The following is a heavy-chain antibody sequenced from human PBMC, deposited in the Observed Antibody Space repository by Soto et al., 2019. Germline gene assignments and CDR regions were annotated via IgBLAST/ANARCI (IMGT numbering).Heavy chain of an antibody. Sequence: PGGSLRLSFAASGFTFTNAWLNWVRQAPGKGLEWVGRIKSKTDGGTTDYAAPVKGRFTVSRDDSENTVYLQMNSLKTDDTALYYCAADLPDWGAYAFDYWGQGNLVTVSS. CDR3: AADLPDWGAYAFDY. J-gene: IGHJ4*02. CDR2: IKSKTDGGTT. V-gene: IGHV3-15*07. D-gene: IGHD3-16*01. CDR1: GFTFTNAW.